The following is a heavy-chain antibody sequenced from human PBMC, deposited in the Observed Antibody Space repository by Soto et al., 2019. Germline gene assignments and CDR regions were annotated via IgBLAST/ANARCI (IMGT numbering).Heavy chain of an antibody. V-gene: IGHV1-2*02. CDR2: INPNTGGT. J-gene: IGHJ4*02. CDR1: GYTFTDNY. CDR3: ARDFSSSADGFDY. Sequence: ASVNVSCKASGYTFTDNYIHWVRQAPGHGLEWMGWINPNTGGTNYAQKFQGRVTMTRDTSITTAYMELSRLRSDDTAVYYCARDFSSSADGFDYWGQGTLVTVSS. D-gene: IGHD6-6*01.